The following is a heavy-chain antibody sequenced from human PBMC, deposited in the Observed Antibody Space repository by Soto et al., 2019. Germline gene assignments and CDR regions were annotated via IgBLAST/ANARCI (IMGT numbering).Heavy chain of an antibody. D-gene: IGHD2-2*01. CDR2: ISYDGSNK. V-gene: IGHV3-30*18. CDR1: GFTFSSYG. Sequence: QVQLVESGGGVVQPGRSLRLSCAASGFTFSSYGMHWVRQAPGKGLEWVAVISYDGSNKYYADSVKGRFTISRDNSKNPLYLQMNSLRAEDTAVYYCAKTALRYCSSTSCYGSFDYWGQGTLVTVSS. CDR3: AKTALRYCSSTSCYGSFDY. J-gene: IGHJ4*02.